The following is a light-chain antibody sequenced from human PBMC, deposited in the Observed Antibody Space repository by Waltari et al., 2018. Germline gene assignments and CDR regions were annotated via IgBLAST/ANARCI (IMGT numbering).Light chain of an antibody. CDR3: QKYVSLPAT. V-gene: IGKV3-20*01. CDR1: QSVSKY. CDR2: DAS. Sequence: EIVFPQSPGTLSLSPGERATLSCRASQSVSKYLAWDQQKPGQAPRLLIYDASTRATGIPDRFSGSGSGTDFSLTISRLEPEDFAVYYCQKYVSLPATFGQGTKVEIK. J-gene: IGKJ1*01.